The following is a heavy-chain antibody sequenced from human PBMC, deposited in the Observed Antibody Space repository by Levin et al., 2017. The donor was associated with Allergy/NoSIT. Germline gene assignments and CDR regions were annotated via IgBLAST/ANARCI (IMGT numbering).Heavy chain of an antibody. CDR3: ANYYYGSGSYFTGNYYYYYMDV. V-gene: IGHV1-69*13. J-gene: IGHJ6*03. Sequence: SVKVSCKASGGTFSSYAISWVRQAPGQGLEWMGGIIPIFGTANYAQKFQGRVTITADESTSTAYMELSSLRSEDTAVYYCANYYYGSGSYFTGNYYYYYMDVWGKGTTVTVSS. CDR2: IIPIFGTA. CDR1: GGTFSSYA. D-gene: IGHD3-10*01.